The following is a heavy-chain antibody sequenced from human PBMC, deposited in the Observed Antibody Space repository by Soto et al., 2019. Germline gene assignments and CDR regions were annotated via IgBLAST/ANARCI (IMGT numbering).Heavy chain of an antibody. CDR1: GYTFTSYA. CDR2: INAGNGNT. D-gene: IGHD2-2*01. CDR3: AILGYCSITSCSLLPVDY. J-gene: IGHJ4*02. Sequence: ASVKVSCKASGYTFTSYAMHWVRQAPGQRLEWMGWINAGNGNTKYSQKFQGRVTITRDTSASTAYMELSSLRSEDTAVYYCAILGYCSITSCSLLPVDYWGQGTLVTVSS. V-gene: IGHV1-3*01.